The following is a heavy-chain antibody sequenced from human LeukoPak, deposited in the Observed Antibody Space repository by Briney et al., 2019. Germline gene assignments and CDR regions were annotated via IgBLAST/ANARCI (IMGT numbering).Heavy chain of an antibody. J-gene: IGHJ4*02. CDR2: IKSKIDGGTI. V-gene: IGHV3-15*01. D-gene: IGHD2-15*01. Sequence: GGSLRLSCVASGFTFSDAWMSWIRQAPGKGLEWVGRIKSKIDGGTIDYAAPVKGRFTISRDDSRNTLYLQMNSLKTEDTAVYYCTTRRQDGWWGQGTLVTVSS. CDR3: TTRRQDGW. CDR1: GFTFSDAW.